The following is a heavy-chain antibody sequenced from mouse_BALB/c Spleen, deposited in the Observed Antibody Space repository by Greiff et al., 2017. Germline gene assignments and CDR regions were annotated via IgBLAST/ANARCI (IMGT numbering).Heavy chain of an antibody. D-gene: IGHD2-1*01. J-gene: IGHJ2*01. CDR2: ISSGGST. CDR1: GFTFSSYA. V-gene: IGHV5-6-5*01. CDR3: ARRGGNYYFDY. Sequence: DVMLVESGGGLVKPGGSLKLSCAASGFTFSSYAMSWVRQTPEKRLEWVASISSGGSTYYPDSVKGRFTISRDNARNILYLQMSSLRSEDTAMYYCARRGGNYYFDYWGQGTTLTVSS.